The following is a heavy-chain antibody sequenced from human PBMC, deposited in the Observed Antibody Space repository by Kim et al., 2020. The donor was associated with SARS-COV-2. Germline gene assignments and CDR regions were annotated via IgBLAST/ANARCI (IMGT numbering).Heavy chain of an antibody. Sequence: GGSLRLSCAASGFTFSGSAMHWVRQASGKGLEWVGRIRSKANSYATAYAASVKGRFTISRDDSKNTAYLQMNSLKTEDTAVYYCTLYGYYYYGMDVWGQGTTVTVSS. J-gene: IGHJ6*02. CDR3: TLYGYYYYGMDV. V-gene: IGHV3-73*01. CDR2: IRSKANSYAT. D-gene: IGHD4-17*01. CDR1: GFTFSGSA.